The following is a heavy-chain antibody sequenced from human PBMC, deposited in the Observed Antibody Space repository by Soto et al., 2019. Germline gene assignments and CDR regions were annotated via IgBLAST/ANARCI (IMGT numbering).Heavy chain of an antibody. D-gene: IGHD3-3*01. J-gene: IGHJ6*02. CDR2: LSSTGGST. V-gene: IGHV3-23*01. CDR3: AKDQGFLEWIPQGGLDV. Sequence: EVQLLESGGGLAQPGGSLRLSCEVSGFTFRKYVMTWVRQAPGKGLGWVPSLSSTGGSTYYADSVKGRFTVSRDNSKNTLFLQMNSLRAEDTAIYYCAKDQGFLEWIPQGGLDVWGPGTTVAVSS. CDR1: GFTFRKYV.